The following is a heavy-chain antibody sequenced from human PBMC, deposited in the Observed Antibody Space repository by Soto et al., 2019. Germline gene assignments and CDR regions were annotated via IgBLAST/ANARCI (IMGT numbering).Heavy chain of an antibody. V-gene: IGHV3-13*01. CDR3: ARGYNSGSYFDF. J-gene: IGHJ4*02. D-gene: IGHD6-19*01. CDR1: GFTLSTYD. Sequence: GGSLRLSCAASGFTLSTYDRHWVRQATGKGLEWVAALSYAGDTYYPGSVKGRFTVSREGAKNSLYLQMNSLRAEDTAVYYCARGYNSGSYFDFWGQGTLVTVSS. CDR2: LSYAGDT.